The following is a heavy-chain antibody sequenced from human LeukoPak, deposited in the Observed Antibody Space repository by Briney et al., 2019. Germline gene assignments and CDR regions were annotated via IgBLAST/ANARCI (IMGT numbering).Heavy chain of an antibody. Sequence: GGTLRLSCAASGFTFSSYGMSWVRQAPGKGLEWVSAISDSGGRTFYADSVKGRFTISRDNSKNTLYLQINSLRAGDTAVYYCAKDSYDDSIWGQGTLVTVSS. CDR2: ISDSGGRT. CDR1: GFTFSSYG. V-gene: IGHV3-23*01. D-gene: IGHD5-18*01. J-gene: IGHJ1*01. CDR3: AKDSYDDSI.